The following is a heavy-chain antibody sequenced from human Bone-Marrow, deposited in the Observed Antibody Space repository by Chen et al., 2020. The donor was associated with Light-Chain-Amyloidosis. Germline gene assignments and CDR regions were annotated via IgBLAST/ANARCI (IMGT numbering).Heavy chain of an antibody. CDR1: GFTFSSYG. V-gene: IGHV3-33*01. Sequence: QVQLVESGGGVVQPGRSLRLSCSASGFTFSSYGMPWVRQAPGKGLEWVAVIWYDGSNKYYADSVKGRFTISRDNSKNTLYLQMNSLRAEDTAVYYCARENYYDSSGYGYWGQGTLVTVSS. D-gene: IGHD3-22*01. CDR2: IWYDGSNK. J-gene: IGHJ4*02. CDR3: ARENYYDSSGYGY.